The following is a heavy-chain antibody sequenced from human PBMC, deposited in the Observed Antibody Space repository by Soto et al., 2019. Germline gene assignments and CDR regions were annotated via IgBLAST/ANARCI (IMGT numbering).Heavy chain of an antibody. CDR3: ARHKTRLSSGWDPIKYNWFDP. V-gene: IGHV4-39*01. CDR1: GGSISSSSYY. J-gene: IGHJ5*02. D-gene: IGHD6-19*01. CDR2: IYYSGST. Sequence: QLQLQESGPGLVKPSETLSLTCTVSGGSISSSSYYWGWIRQPPGKGLEWIGSIYYSGSTYYNPSLRSRVTISVDTSKNQFSLKLSSVTAADTAVYYCARHKTRLSSGWDPIKYNWFDPWGQGTLVTVSS.